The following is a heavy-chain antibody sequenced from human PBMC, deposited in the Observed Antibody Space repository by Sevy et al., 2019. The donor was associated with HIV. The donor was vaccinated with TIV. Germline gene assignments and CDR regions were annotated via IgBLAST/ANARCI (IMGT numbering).Heavy chain of an antibody. D-gene: IGHD4-4*01. Sequence: GGSLRLSCAASGFTFSGSAMHWVRQASGKGLEWVGRIRSKANSYATAYAASVKGRFTISRDDSKNTAYLQMNSLRAEDTAVYYCAKAINYETRTGKFDYWGQGTLVTVSS. CDR1: GFTFSGSA. CDR2: IRSKANSYAT. V-gene: IGHV3-73*01. CDR3: AKAINYETRTGKFDY. J-gene: IGHJ4*02.